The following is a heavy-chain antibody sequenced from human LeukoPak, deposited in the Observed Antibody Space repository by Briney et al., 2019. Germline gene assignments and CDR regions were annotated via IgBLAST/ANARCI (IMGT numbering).Heavy chain of an antibody. CDR1: GYIFTGHY. CDR2: INPDSGGT. J-gene: IGHJ6*02. Sequence: ASVKVSCKGSGYIFTGHYMHWVRQAPGQGLEWMGWINPDSGGTNYAQKFQGRVTVTRDTSISTVYMELSRLRFDDTAVYYCARGDSVCGSGTYYKPCYYYGMDVWGPGTTVTISS. D-gene: IGHD3-10*01. V-gene: IGHV1-2*02. CDR3: ARGDSVCGSGTYYKPCYYYGMDV.